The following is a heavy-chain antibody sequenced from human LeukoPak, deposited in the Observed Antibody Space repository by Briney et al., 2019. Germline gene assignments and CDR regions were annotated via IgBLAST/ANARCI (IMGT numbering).Heavy chain of an antibody. CDR3: AKDRTTGTGEGYFDL. D-gene: IGHD1-1*01. CDR1: GFTFGSYG. V-gene: IGHV3-30*18. CDR2: ISYDGSNK. J-gene: IGHJ2*01. Sequence: GRSLRLSCAASGFTFGSYGMHWVRQAPGKGLEWVAVISYDGSNKYYADSVKGRFTISRDNSKNTLYLQMNSLRAEDTAVYYYAKDRTTGTGEGYFDLWGRGTLVTVSS.